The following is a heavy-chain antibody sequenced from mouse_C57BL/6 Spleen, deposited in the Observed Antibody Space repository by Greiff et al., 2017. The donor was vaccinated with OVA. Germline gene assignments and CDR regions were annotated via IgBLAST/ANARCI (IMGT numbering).Heavy chain of an antibody. Sequence: QVQLQQPGAELVMPGASVKLSCKASGYTFTSYWMHWVKQRPGQGLEWIGEIDPSDSYTNYNQKFKGKSTLTVDKSASTAYMQLSSLTSEDSAVYYCARLGSKGFFDYWGKGTTLTVSS. J-gene: IGHJ2*01. V-gene: IGHV1-69*01. D-gene: IGHD1-1*01. CDR1: GYTFTSYW. CDR3: ARLGSKGFFDY. CDR2: IDPSDSYT.